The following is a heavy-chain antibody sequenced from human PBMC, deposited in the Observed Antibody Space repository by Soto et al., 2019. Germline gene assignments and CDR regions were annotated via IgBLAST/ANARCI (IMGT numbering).Heavy chain of an antibody. J-gene: IGHJ4*02. CDR3: ARHSPENGLLWYFDY. CDR1: GGSISSYY. D-gene: IGHD3-10*01. CDR2: IYYSGST. V-gene: IGHV4-59*08. Sequence: SETLSLTCTVSGGSISSYYWSWIRQPPGKGLEWIGYIYYSGSTNYNPSLKSRVTISVDTSKNQFSLKLSSVTAADTAVYYCARHSPENGLLWYFDYWGQGTLVTVS.